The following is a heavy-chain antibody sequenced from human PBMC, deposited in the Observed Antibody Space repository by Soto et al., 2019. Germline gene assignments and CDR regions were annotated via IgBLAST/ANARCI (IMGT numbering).Heavy chain of an antibody. CDR3: ARGGPFCSSVSCYLNY. CDR2: INAGNGDT. CDR1: GYTFTTYV. D-gene: IGHD2-2*01. Sequence: QVQLVQSGAEVKKPGASVNISCKASGYTFTTYVLHWVRQVPGENLEWMGWINAGNGDTKYSQKFQDRVTITRDTSASTAYMGLSNLRSEEKAVYYCARGGPFCSSVSCYLNYWGQGTLVTVSS. V-gene: IGHV1-3*01. J-gene: IGHJ4*02.